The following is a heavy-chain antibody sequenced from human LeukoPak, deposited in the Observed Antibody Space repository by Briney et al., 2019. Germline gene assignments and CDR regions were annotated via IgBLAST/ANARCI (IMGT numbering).Heavy chain of an antibody. J-gene: IGHJ3*02. CDR1: GGSFSGYY. CDR3: ARGPPDCSSTSCYAFDAFDI. V-gene: IGHV4-34*01. D-gene: IGHD2-2*01. CDR2: MYSSGST. Sequence: KPSETLSLTCAVYGGSFSGYYWSWIRQPPGKGLEWIGSMYSSGSTYYNPSLKSRVTISVDTSKNQFSLKLSSVTAADTAVYYCARGPPDCSSTSCYAFDAFDIWGQGTMVTVSS.